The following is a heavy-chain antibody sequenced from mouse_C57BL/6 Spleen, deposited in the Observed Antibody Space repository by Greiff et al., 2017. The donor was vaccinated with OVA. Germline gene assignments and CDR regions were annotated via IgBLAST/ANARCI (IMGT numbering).Heavy chain of an antibody. CDR1: GYTFTSYW. V-gene: IGHV1-59*01. Sequence: QVQLKQPGAELVRPGTSVKLSCKASGYTFTSYWMHWVKQRPGQGLEWIGVIDPSDSYTNYNQKFKGKATLTVDTSSSTAYMQLSSLTSEGSAVYDCARGDRDGSSYAWFAYWGKGTLVTVSA. D-gene: IGHD1-1*01. CDR3: ARGDRDGSSYAWFAY. CDR2: IDPSDSYT. J-gene: IGHJ3*01.